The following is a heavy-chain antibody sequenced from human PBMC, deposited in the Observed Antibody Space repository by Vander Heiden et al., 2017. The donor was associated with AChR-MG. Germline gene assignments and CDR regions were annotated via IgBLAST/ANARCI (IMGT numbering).Heavy chain of an antibody. D-gene: IGHD5-12*01. Sequence: QVQMVQSGAYVQKPGASVEVSCRASGYTFTSYGVRCVRQAPGQGIEWMGWISAYNGNTNYSQKLQGRVTMTTDTAKSTAYLDLRSLRVDDTAAYYCARARDIVATSCWCDLDYWGQGTPVTVSS. J-gene: IGHJ4*02. V-gene: IGHV1-18*01. CDR3: ARARDIVATSCWCDLDY. CDR2: ISAYNGNT. CDR1: GYTFTSYG.